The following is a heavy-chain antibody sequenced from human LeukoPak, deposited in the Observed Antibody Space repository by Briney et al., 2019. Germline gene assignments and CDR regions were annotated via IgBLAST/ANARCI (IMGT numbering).Heavy chain of an antibody. CDR1: GFTFSSYS. V-gene: IGHV3-48*04. D-gene: IGHD2-2*02. CDR3: ARRDGEDIVVVPAAIYFVY. CDR2: ISSSSSTT. J-gene: IGHJ4*02. Sequence: PGGSLRLSCAASGFTFSSYSMNWVCQAPGKGLEWVSYISSSSSTTYYADSVKGRFTISRDNAKNSLYLQMNSLRAEDTAVSYCARRDGEDIVVVPAAIYFVYWGRGTLVSVSS.